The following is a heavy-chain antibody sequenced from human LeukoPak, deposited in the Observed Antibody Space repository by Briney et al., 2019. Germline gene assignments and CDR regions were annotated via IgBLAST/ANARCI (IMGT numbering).Heavy chain of an antibody. CDR1: GYSFSSYW. V-gene: IGHV5-51*01. CDR2: IYPGDSDT. Sequence: GESLKISCKGSGYSFSSYWIAWVRQMPGKGLEWMGIIYPGDSDTRYSPSFQGQVTISADKSINTAYLQWSSLKASDTAIYFCARDPKSDYWGQGTLVIVSS. CDR3: ARDPKSDY. J-gene: IGHJ4*02.